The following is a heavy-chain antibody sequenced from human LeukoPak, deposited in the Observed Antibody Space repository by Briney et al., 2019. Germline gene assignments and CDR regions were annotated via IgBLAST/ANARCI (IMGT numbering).Heavy chain of an antibody. D-gene: IGHD6-13*01. Sequence: GGSLRLSCAASGLTFNSYAMSWVGQAPGKGLEWVSAISARGGSTYYADSVKGRFTISRDNSKNTLYLQMNSLRAEDTAVYYCAKHRGGGLYSSSWPIDYWGQGTLVTVSS. J-gene: IGHJ4*02. CDR3: AKHRGGGLYSSSWPIDY. CDR2: ISARGGST. V-gene: IGHV3-23*01. CDR1: GLTFNSYA.